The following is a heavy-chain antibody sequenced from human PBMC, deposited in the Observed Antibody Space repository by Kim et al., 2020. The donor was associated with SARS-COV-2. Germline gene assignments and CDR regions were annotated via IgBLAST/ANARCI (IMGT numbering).Heavy chain of an antibody. D-gene: IGHD3-22*01. V-gene: IGHV3-23*01. CDR3: AKDSVPVTKYYYDSSGYYYFDY. CDR2: ISGSGGST. J-gene: IGHJ4*02. Sequence: GGSLRLSCAASGFTFSSYAMSWVRQAPGKGLEWVSAISGSGGSTYYADSVKGRFTISRDNSKNTLYLQMNSLRAEDTAVYYCAKDSVPVTKYYYDSSGYYYFDYWGQGTLVTVSS. CDR1: GFTFSSYA.